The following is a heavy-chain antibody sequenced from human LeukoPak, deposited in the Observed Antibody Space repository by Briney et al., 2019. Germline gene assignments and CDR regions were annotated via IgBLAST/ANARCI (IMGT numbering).Heavy chain of an antibody. CDR2: ICTSGST. V-gene: IGHV4-61*02. CDR3: ARDHYYDSSGYPNEYFQH. CDR1: GGSISSGSYY. J-gene: IGHJ1*01. Sequence: PSETLSLTCTVSGGSISSGSYYWSWIRQPAGKGLEWIGRICTSGSTNYNPSLKSRVTISVDTSKNQFSLKLSSVTAADTAVYYCARDHYYDSSGYPNEYFQHWGQGTLVTVSS. D-gene: IGHD3-22*01.